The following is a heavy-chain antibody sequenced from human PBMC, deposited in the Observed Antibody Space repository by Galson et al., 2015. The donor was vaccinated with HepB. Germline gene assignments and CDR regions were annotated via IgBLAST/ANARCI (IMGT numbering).Heavy chain of an antibody. CDR2: ISGTGGRP. Sequence: SLRLSCEASGFTFSSYAVSWVRQAPGKGLDWVSAISGTGGRPYYADSVKGRFTISRDNSKNTLYLQMNSLRAEDTAVYFCAKGALTGSRFYYGMDVWGLGTTVTVSS. CDR1: GFTFSSYA. J-gene: IGHJ6*02. CDR3: AKGALTGSRFYYGMDV. D-gene: IGHD7-27*01. V-gene: IGHV3-23*01.